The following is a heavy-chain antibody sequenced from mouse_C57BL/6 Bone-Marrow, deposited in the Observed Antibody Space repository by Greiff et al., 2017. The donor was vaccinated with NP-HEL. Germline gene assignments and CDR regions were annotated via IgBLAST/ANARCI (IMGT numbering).Heavy chain of an antibody. CDR1: GYTFTSYW. V-gene: IGHV1-55*01. D-gene: IGHD2-5*01. CDR3: ARPYYSILQDY. CDR2: IYPGSGST. Sequence: QVQLQQPGAELVKPGASVKMSCKASGYTFTSYWITWVKQRPGQGLEWIGDIYPGSGSTNYNEKFKSKATLTVDTSSSTAYMQLSSMTSEDSAVYYCARPYYSILQDYWGQGTTLTVSS. J-gene: IGHJ2*01.